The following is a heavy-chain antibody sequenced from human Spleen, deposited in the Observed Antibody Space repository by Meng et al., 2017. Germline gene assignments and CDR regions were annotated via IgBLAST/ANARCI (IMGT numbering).Heavy chain of an antibody. CDR2: IWYDGSNE. V-gene: IGHV3-33*01. Sequence: GGSLRLSCATSGFTFSTYGMHWVRQAPGKGLEWVAVIWYDGSNEDYADSVKGRFTISRDNSKNTLFLQMSSLRAEDTGVYYCAREFDSTGYYHYGMDVWGQGTTVTVSS. CDR3: AREFDSTGYYHYGMDV. D-gene: IGHD3-22*01. J-gene: IGHJ6*02. CDR1: GFTFSTYG.